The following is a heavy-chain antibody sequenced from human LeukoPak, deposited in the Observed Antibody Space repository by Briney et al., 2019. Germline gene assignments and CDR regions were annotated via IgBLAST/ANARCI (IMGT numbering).Heavy chain of an antibody. CDR1: GGSISSGGYY. D-gene: IGHD3-3*01. Sequence: PSETLSLTCTVSGGSISSGGYYWSWIRQHPGKGLEWIGYIYYSGSTYYNPSLKSRVTISVDTSKNQFSLKLSSVTAADTAVYYCARGPSSYDFWSGKYYFDYWGQGTLVTVSS. CDR3: ARGPSSYDFWSGKYYFDY. CDR2: IYYSGST. J-gene: IGHJ4*02. V-gene: IGHV4-31*03.